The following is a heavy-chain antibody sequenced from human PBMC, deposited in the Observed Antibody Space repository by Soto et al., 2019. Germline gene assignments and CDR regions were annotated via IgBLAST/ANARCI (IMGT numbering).Heavy chain of an antibody. V-gene: IGHV1-58*02. CDR2: IVVGSGNT. Sequence: QMQLVQSGPEAKKPGTSVKVSCKASGFTFTSSAMQWVRQARGQRLEWRGWIVVGSGNTNYAQKFQERVTLTRDLSRSTAYMELSSLRSADTAVYYCAAVLGHYYDSSIDSWGQGTLVTVSS. CDR3: AAVLGHYYDSSIDS. J-gene: IGHJ5*01. CDR1: GFTFTSSA. D-gene: IGHD3-22*01.